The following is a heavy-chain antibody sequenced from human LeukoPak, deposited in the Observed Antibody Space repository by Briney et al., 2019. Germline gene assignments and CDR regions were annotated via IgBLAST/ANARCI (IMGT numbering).Heavy chain of an antibody. D-gene: IGHD3-22*01. Sequence: GGSLRLSCTASGFTFSNAWMNWARQAPGKGLEWVGRIKSKTDGGTTDYAAPVKGRFTISRDDSKNTLYLQMSSLKTEDTAVYYCSTTYYYDSSEGYWGQGTLVTVSS. CDR3: STTYYYDSSEGY. CDR2: IKSKTDGGTT. CDR1: GFTFSNAW. J-gene: IGHJ4*02. V-gene: IGHV3-15*07.